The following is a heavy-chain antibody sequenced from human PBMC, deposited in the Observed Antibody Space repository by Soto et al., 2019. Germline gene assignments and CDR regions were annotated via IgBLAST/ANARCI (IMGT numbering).Heavy chain of an antibody. V-gene: IGHV3-30*18. J-gene: IGHJ6*02. CDR3: AKDSDQLLFDYYYYGMDV. CDR1: GFTFSKFG. Sequence: AGSLRLSCEASGFTFSKFGMHWVRQAPGKGLEWVAVVSYDGSFKYYADSVKGRFTISRDNSKNTLYLQMNSLRPEDTALYYCAKDSDQLLFDYYYYGMDVWGQGTTVTVSS. CDR2: VSYDGSFK. D-gene: IGHD2-2*01.